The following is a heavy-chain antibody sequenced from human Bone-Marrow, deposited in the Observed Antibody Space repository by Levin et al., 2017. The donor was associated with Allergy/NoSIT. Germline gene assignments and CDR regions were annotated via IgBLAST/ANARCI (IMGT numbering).Heavy chain of an antibody. CDR1: GFTFSSYE. CDR2: ISSSGSTI. CDR3: ARRAARHDAFDI. D-gene: IGHD6-25*01. V-gene: IGHV3-48*03. Sequence: GGSLRLSCAASGFTFSSYEMNWVRQAPGKGLEWVSYISSSGSTIYYADSVKGRFTISRDNAKNSLYLQMNSLRAEDTAVYYCARRAARHDAFDIWGQGTMVTVSS. J-gene: IGHJ3*02.